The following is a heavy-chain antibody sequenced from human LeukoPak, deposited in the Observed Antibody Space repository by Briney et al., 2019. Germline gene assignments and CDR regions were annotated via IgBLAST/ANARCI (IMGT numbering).Heavy chain of an antibody. D-gene: IGHD6-13*01. V-gene: IGHV3-23*01. CDR2: ISGTGGRT. CDR3: ARDGYSNYWYLNL. Sequence: PGGSLRLSCAASGFAFSSYAMSWVRQAPGKGLEWVSSISGTGGRTYYADSVKGRFTIPRDNSKNTLDLQMNSLRADDTAVYYCARDGYSNYWYLNLWGQGTLVTVSS. CDR1: GFAFSSYA. J-gene: IGHJ4*02.